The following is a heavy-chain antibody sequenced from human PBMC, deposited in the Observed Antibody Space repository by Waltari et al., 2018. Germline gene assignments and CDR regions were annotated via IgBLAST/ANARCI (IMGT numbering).Heavy chain of an antibody. CDR2: IRFDGTDK. CDR3: AKEGNCGGECYSDY. Sequence: QVQLVESGGGVVQPGESLRLSCAASGYPFSSYGTHWVRQAPGKGLELVAFIRFDGTDKYYTDSVKCRFTIFRVNSKNTLYLQMNSLRVEDTAMYFCAKEGNCGGECYSDYWGQGALVTVSS. J-gene: IGHJ4*02. CDR1: GYPFSSYG. V-gene: IGHV3-30*02. D-gene: IGHD2-21*01.